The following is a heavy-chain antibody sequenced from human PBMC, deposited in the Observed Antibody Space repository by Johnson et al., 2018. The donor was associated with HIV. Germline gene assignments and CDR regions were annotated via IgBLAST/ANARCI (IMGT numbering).Heavy chain of an antibody. CDR1: GFTFSSYG. Sequence: QVQLVESGGGVVQPGRSLRLSCVASGFTFSSYGIHWVRQAPGKGLEWVAIISYDGSNKYYADSVKGRFTISRDNSKNTLYLQMNSLRAEDTAVYYCARRGYSSSGGAFDIWGQGTMVTVSS. D-gene: IGHD6-6*01. V-gene: IGHV3-30*03. CDR3: ARRGYSSSGGAFDI. CDR2: ISYDGSNK. J-gene: IGHJ3*02.